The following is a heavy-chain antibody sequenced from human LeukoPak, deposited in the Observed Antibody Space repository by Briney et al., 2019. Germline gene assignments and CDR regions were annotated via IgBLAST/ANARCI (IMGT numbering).Heavy chain of an antibody. CDR2: ISYDGSNK. Sequence: QPGRSLRLSCAASGFTFSSYGMHSVRQAPGKGLEWVAVISYDGSNKYYADSVKGRFTISRDNSKNTLYLQMNSLRAEDTAVYYCAEDQGREGYYYYGMDVWGKGTTVTVSS. V-gene: IGHV3-30*18. CDR3: AEDQGREGYYYYGMDV. CDR1: GFTFSSYG. J-gene: IGHJ6*04. D-gene: IGHD3-10*01.